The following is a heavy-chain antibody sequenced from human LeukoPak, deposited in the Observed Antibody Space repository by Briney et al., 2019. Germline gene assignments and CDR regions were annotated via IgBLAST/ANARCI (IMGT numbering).Heavy chain of an antibody. Sequence: GGSLRLSCAASGFTFSSYAMSWVRQAPGKGLEWVSAISGSGGSTYYADSVKGQFTISRDNSKNTLYLQMNSLRAEDTAVYYCAKREYSYGLYYFDYWGQGTLVTVSS. CDR1: GFTFSSYA. D-gene: IGHD5-18*01. CDR2: ISGSGGST. J-gene: IGHJ4*02. CDR3: AKREYSYGLYYFDY. V-gene: IGHV3-23*01.